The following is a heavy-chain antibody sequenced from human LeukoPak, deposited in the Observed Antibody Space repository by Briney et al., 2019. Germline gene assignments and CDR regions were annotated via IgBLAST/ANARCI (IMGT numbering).Heavy chain of an antibody. CDR3: AKDARVTMVRGVSYYFDY. CDR2: IRYDGSNK. D-gene: IGHD3-10*01. V-gene: IGHV3-30*02. Sequence: GGSLTLSCAASGFTFSSYGMHGLRQATGKALEGVASIRYDGSNKYYADSVKGRFTISRDNSKNTLYLQMNSLRAKDTAVYYCAKDARVTMVRGVSYYFDYWGQGTLVTVSS. J-gene: IGHJ4*02. CDR1: GFTFSSYG.